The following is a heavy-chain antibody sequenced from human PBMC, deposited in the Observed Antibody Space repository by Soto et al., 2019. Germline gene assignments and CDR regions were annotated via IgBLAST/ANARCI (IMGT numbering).Heavy chain of an antibody. V-gene: IGHV4-34*01. Sequence: SETLSLTCAVYGGSFSGYYWSWIRQPPGKGLEWIGEINHSGSTNYNPSLKSRVTISVDTSKNQFSLKLSSVTAADTAVYYCERGKKRYYYYYGMDVWGQGTTVTVSS. CDR3: ERGKKRYYYYYGMDV. CDR1: GGSFSGYY. CDR2: INHSGST. J-gene: IGHJ6*02.